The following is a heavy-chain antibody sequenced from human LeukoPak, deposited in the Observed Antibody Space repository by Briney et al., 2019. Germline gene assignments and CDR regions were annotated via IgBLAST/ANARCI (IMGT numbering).Heavy chain of an antibody. D-gene: IGHD2-15*01. CDR2: ISDTGNT. V-gene: IGHV3-23*01. CDR1: GFPLSSYA. CDR3: AKAPVTTCRGAFCYPFDY. Sequence: GGSLRLSCAAFGFPLSSYAMSWVRQAPGKGLEWVSAISDTGNTYHADSVKGRFTISRDSSKNTLFLQMNRLRPEDAAVYYCAKAPVTTCRGAFCYPFDYWGLGTLVTVSS. J-gene: IGHJ4*02.